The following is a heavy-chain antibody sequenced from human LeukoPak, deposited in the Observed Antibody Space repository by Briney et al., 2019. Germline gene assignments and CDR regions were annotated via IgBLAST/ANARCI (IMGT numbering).Heavy chain of an antibody. D-gene: IGHD2-15*01. CDR2: RKHNGNTK. Sequence: GSLRPSWAASGITFSWDLMRLGRQAPREGQEMGGNRKHNGNTKYYVDSVKGRFTISRDNAKNSLYLQMNSLRAEDTAVYYCAREPPPSIYCSGGSCYSDYYGMDVWGQGTTVTVSS. V-gene: IGHV3-7*01. CDR3: AREPPPSIYCSGGSCYSDYYGMDV. J-gene: IGHJ6*02. CDR1: GITFSWDL.